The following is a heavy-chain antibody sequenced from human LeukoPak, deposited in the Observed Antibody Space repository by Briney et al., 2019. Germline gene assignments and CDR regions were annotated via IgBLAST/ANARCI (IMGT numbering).Heavy chain of an antibody. Sequence: GGSLRLSCAVSGFTLSRYWMHWVRQAPGKGLAWVSRMNSDGSATTYADSVKGRFTISRDNAKSSLFLQMNSLRAEDTAIYYCARDIATAGHLAFDYWGQGTLVTVSS. CDR3: ARDIATAGHLAFDY. J-gene: IGHJ4*02. V-gene: IGHV3-74*01. CDR1: GFTLSRYW. CDR2: MNSDGSAT. D-gene: IGHD6-13*01.